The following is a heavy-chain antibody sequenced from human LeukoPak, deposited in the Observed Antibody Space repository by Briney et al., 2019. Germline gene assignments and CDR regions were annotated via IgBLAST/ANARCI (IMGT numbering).Heavy chain of an antibody. Sequence: SETLSLTCAVSGGSMSRNTWWSWVRQSPGTGLEWIGEIHHSGSTNYNPSLKCRVTISVDKSKNQFSLNLISVTAADTAVYHCASRPRYDGSDSYYYGMDVWGQGTTVTVSS. CDR1: GGSMSRNTW. J-gene: IGHJ6*02. V-gene: IGHV4-4*02. CDR2: IHHSGST. D-gene: IGHD3-10*01. CDR3: ASRPRYDGSDSYYYGMDV.